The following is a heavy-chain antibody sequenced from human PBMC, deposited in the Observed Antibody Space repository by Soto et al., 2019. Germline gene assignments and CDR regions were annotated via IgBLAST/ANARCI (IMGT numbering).Heavy chain of an antibody. Sequence: QVQLVESGGGVVQPGRSLRLSCAASGFTFSSYGMHWVRQAPGKGLEWVAVIWYDGSNKYYAESVKGRFTISRDNSKNPLYLQMISLSAEDATVYYCAREFKVTIFGVVIIPSDPCYYYGMDVWGQGATVTVS. D-gene: IGHD3-3*01. CDR2: IWYDGSNK. CDR1: GFTFSSYG. V-gene: IGHV3-33*01. J-gene: IGHJ6*02. CDR3: AREFKVTIFGVVIIPSDPCYYYGMDV.